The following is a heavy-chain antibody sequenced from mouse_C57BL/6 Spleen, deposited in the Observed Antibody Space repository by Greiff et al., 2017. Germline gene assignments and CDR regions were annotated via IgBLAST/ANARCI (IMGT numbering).Heavy chain of an antibody. J-gene: IGHJ4*01. V-gene: IGHV14-4*01. CDR2: IDPGNGDT. CDR3: TTSTVVDHDAMDY. CDR1: GFNIKDDY. D-gene: IGHD1-1*01. Sequence: VQLKQSGAELVRPGASVKLSCTASGFNIKDDYMHWVKQRPEQGLEWIGWIDPGNGDTEYASKFQGKATITADTSSNTAYLQLSSLTSEDTAVDYCTTSTVVDHDAMDYWGQGTSVTVSS.